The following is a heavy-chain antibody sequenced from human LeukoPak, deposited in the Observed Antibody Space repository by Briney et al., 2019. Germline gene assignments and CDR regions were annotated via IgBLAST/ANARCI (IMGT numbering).Heavy chain of an antibody. CDR3: ARGPPYYDFWSGYYPMGAFDI. D-gene: IGHD3-3*01. CDR2: INHSGST. CDR1: GGSFSGYY. V-gene: IGHV4-34*01. J-gene: IGHJ3*02. Sequence: PSETLSLTCAVYGGSFSGYYWSWIRQPPGKGLEWIGEINHSGSTNYNPSLKGRVTISVDTSKNQFSLKLSSVTAADTAVYYCARGPPYYDFWSGYYPMGAFDIWGQGTMVTVSS.